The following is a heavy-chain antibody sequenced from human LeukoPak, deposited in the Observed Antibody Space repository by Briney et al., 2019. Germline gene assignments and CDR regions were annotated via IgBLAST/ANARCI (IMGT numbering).Heavy chain of an antibody. J-gene: IGHJ4*02. CDR2: IYYSGST. Sequence: PSETLSLTCTVSGGSISSSSYYWGWIRQPPGKGLEWTGSIYYSGSTYYNPSLKSRVTISVDTSKNQFSLKLSSVTAADTAVYYCASGAYYYDSSGEKWGQGTLVTVSS. CDR3: ASGAYYYDSSGEK. D-gene: IGHD3-22*01. CDR1: GGSISSSSYY. V-gene: IGHV4-39*07.